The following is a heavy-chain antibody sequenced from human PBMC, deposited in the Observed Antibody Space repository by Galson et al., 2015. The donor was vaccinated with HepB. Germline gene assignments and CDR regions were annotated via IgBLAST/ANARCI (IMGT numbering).Heavy chain of an antibody. J-gene: IGHJ3*02. CDR2: IGGGGSTT. CDR3: ARDSGQQLVPRAFDI. CDR1: GFTFSIYV. D-gene: IGHD6-13*01. Sequence: SLRLSCAASGFTFSIYVMSWVRQAPGKGLEWVSVIGGGGSTTHYAESVKGRFTVSRDNSKNTLYLQMNSLRAEDTAVYYCARDSGQQLVPRAFDIWGQGTMVTISS. V-gene: IGHV3-23*01.